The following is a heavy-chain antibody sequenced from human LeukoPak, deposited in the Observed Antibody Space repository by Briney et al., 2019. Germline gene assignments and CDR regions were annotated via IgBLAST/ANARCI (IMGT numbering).Heavy chain of an antibody. CDR1: GYTFTSYY. V-gene: IGHV1-69*13. D-gene: IGHD6-6*01. J-gene: IGHJ3*02. Sequence: ASVKVSCKASGYTFTSYYMHWVRQAPGQGLEWMGGIIPIFGTANYAQKFQGRVTITADESTTTAYMELSSLRSEDTAVYYCARGSSSSRRGDAFDIWGQGTMVTVSS. CDR3: ARGSSSSRRGDAFDI. CDR2: IIPIFGTA.